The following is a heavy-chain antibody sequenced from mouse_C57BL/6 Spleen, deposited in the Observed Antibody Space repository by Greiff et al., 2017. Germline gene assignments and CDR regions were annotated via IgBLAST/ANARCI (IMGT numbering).Heavy chain of an antibody. CDR2: IWGVGST. Sequence: QVQLQQSGPGLVAPSQSLSITCTVSGFSLTSYGVDWVRQSPGKGLEWLGVIWGVGSTNYNSALKSRLSISKDNSKSQVFLKMNSLQTDDTAMYYCASEGSRDGMDYWGQGTSVTVSS. CDR3: ASEGSRDGMDY. J-gene: IGHJ4*01. V-gene: IGHV2-6*01. D-gene: IGHD3-3*01. CDR1: GFSLTSYG.